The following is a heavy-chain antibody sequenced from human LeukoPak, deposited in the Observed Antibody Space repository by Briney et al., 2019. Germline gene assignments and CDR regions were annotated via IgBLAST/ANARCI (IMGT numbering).Heavy chain of an antibody. CDR2: IYYSGST. V-gene: IGHV4-39*07. D-gene: IGHD3-22*01. CDR1: DGSISSSSYY. Sequence: SETLSLTCTVSDGSISSSSYYWGWIRQPPGKGLEWIGSIYYSGSTYYNPSLKSRVTISVDTSKNQFSLKLSSVTAADTAVYYCARHTMIVEWYWGQGTLVTVSS. CDR3: ARHTMIVEWY. J-gene: IGHJ4*02.